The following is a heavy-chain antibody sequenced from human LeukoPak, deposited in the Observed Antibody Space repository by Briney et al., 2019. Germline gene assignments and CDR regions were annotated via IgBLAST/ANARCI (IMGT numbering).Heavy chain of an antibody. Sequence: PEPLSLTCAVYGGSFSGYYWSWIRQPPGKGLEWIGEFNHTGVTNYNPSLKSRVTISVEKFKNQFSLEVTSVTATDTAIYYCATLGGLYYESHGFPDFDHWGQGTLVPVS. J-gene: IGHJ4*02. V-gene: IGHV4-34*01. D-gene: IGHD3-22*01. CDR2: FNHTGVT. CDR3: ATLGGLYYESHGFPDFDH. CDR1: GGSFSGYY.